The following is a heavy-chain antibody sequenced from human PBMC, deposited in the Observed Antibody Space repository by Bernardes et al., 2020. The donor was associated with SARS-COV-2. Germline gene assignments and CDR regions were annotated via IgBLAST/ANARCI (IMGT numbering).Heavy chain of an antibody. J-gene: IGHJ6*02. CDR3: TRDFNEGYYYYGMDV. CDR2: TYYRSKWYD. CDR1: GDSVSRNNAA. Sequence: SHTLSLTCAISGDSVSRNNAAWNWIRQSPSRGLEWLGRTYYRSKWYDDYALSVKSRITIKPDTSKNQVTLQLNSVTPEDTAVYYCTRDFNEGYYYYGMDVWGQGTTVTVSS. V-gene: IGHV6-1*01.